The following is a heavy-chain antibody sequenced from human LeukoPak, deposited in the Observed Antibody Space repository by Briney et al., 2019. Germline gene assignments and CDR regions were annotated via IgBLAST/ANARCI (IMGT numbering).Heavy chain of an antibody. CDR3: ARGLIYSPNWFDP. D-gene: IGHD4-11*01. Sequence: PGGSLRLSCAGSGFTVSSNYMSWVRQAPGKGLEWVSVIYTGGNTYYADSVKGRFTIPRDNSKNTLYLQMNSLRAEDTAVYYCARGLIYSPNWFDPWGQGTLVTVSS. CDR1: GFTVSSNY. J-gene: IGHJ5*02. CDR2: IYTGGNT. V-gene: IGHV3-66*01.